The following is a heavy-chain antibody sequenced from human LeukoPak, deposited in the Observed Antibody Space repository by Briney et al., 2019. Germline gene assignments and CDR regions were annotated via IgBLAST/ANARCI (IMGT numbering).Heavy chain of an antibody. V-gene: IGHV3-49*04. CDR3: TRDSLPTFSGYYYCMDV. CDR1: GFSFGDYA. CDR2: IRSKTYGGTP. Sequence: GRSLRLSCTGSGFSFGDYAVSWVLQAPGKGLEWMGFIRSKTYGGTPEYVASVKGRFTITRDDSNSVAYLQMNSLKAEDTAVYYCTRDSLPTFSGYYYCMDVWGKGTTVAVSS. J-gene: IGHJ6*03.